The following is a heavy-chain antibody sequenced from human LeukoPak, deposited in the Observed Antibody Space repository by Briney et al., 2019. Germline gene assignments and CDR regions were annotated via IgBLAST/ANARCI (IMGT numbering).Heavy chain of an antibody. V-gene: IGHV1-18*01. CDR3: AGSVIGVQLLPVY. CDR1: GHTFTSYG. Sequence: ASVKVSCKASGHTFTSYGISWVRQAPGQVLGWMGWISPYNGNTNYAQKLQGRVTMTTDTSTSTAYMELRSLRSDDTAVYYCAGSVIGVQLLPVYWGQGTLVTVSS. CDR2: ISPYNGNT. D-gene: IGHD2-2*01. J-gene: IGHJ4*02.